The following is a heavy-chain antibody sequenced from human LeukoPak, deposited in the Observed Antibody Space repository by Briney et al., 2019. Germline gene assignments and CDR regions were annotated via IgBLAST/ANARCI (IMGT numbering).Heavy chain of an antibody. CDR2: IHPGDSDP. D-gene: IGHD2-2*01. CDR1: GYIFTSYW. CDR3: VRHVCHGSSPSRRMRYSFFFYGMDV. Sequence: GESLKISCRASGYIFTSYWLGWVRQTPDKGLEWVGIIHPGDSDPRYSPSFQGQVTISVDRSITTAYLQWGSLKATDTAMYFCVRHVCHGSSPSRRMRYSFFFYGMDVWGQGTTVTVSS. J-gene: IGHJ6*02. V-gene: IGHV5-51*01.